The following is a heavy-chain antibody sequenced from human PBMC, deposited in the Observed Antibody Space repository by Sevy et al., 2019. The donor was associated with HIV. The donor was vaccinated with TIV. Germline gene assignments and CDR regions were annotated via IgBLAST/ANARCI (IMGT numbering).Heavy chain of an antibody. J-gene: IGHJ3*02. CDR1: GGTFSSYA. Sequence: ASVKVSCKASGGTFSSYAISWVRQAPGQGLEWMGGIIPIFGTANYAQKFQGRVTITADESTSTAYMELSSLRSEDTAVYYCGSDVSDNAFDIWGQGTMVTVSS. D-gene: IGHD3-16*02. V-gene: IGHV1-69*13. CDR3: GSDVSDNAFDI. CDR2: IIPIFGTA.